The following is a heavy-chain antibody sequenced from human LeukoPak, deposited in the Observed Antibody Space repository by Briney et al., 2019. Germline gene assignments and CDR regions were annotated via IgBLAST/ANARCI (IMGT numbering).Heavy chain of an antibody. CDR3: ARSGYDYDYVWGSYRYPPYGLDY. D-gene: IGHD3-16*02. CDR1: GGSISSYY. Sequence: SETLSLTCTVSGGSISSYYWSWIRQPPGKGLEWIGYIYYSGSTNYNPSLKSRVTISVDTSKNQFSLKLSSVTAADTAVYYCARSGYDYDYVWGSYRYPPYGLDYWGQGTLVTVSS. CDR2: IYYSGST. J-gene: IGHJ4*02. V-gene: IGHV4-59*08.